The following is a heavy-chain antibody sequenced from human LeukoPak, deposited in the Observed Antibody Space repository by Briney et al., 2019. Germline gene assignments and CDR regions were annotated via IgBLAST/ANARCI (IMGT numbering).Heavy chain of an antibody. D-gene: IGHD2-2*01. Sequence: ASVKVSCKASGYTFTSYGISWVRQAPGQGLEWMGWISAYNGNTNYAQKLQGRVTMTTDTSTSTAYMELRSLRSDDTAGYYCAREISDIVVVPAAMRYNWFDPWGQGTLVTVSS. J-gene: IGHJ5*02. CDR2: ISAYNGNT. V-gene: IGHV1-18*01. CDR1: GYTFTSYG. CDR3: AREISDIVVVPAAMRYNWFDP.